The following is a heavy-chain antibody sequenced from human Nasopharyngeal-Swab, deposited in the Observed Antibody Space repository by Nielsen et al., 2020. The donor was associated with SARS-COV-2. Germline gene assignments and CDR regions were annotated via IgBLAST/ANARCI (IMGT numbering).Heavy chain of an antibody. D-gene: IGHD3-10*01. CDR2: ISYDGSNK. Sequence: GESLKISCAASGFTFSSDGRHWVRQAPGKGLEWVAVISYDGSNKYYADSVKGRFTISRDNSKNTLYLQMNSLRAEDTAVYYCAKGSGAWFGELYPYYFDYWGQGTLVTVSS. J-gene: IGHJ4*02. V-gene: IGHV3-30*18. CDR1: GFTFSSDG. CDR3: AKGSGAWFGELYPYYFDY.